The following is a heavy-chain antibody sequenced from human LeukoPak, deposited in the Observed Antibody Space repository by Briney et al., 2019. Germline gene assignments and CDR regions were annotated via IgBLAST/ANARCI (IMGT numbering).Heavy chain of an antibody. Sequence: GGSLRLSCAASGFTFSSYAMSWVRQAPGKGLEWVSAISGSGGSTYYADSVKGRFTISRDNAKNSLYLQMNSLRAEDTAVYYCARSRGTVYYYYYMDVWGKGTTVTVSS. V-gene: IGHV3-23*01. D-gene: IGHD3-10*01. CDR1: GFTFSSYA. CDR3: ARSRGTVYYYYYMDV. J-gene: IGHJ6*03. CDR2: ISGSGGST.